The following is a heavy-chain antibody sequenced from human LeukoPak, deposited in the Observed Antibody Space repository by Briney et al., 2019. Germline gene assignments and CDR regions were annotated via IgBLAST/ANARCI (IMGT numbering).Heavy chain of an antibody. V-gene: IGHV4-34*01. CDR2: INHSGSN. CDR1: GGSFSGYY. J-gene: IGHJ4*02. CDR3: ARGRIGYSSGWYWFDY. Sequence: PSETLSLTCAVYGGSFSGYYWSWIRQPPGKGLEWIGEINHSGSNNYNPSLKSRVTISVDTSKNQFSLKLSSVTAADTAVYYCARGRIGYSSGWYWFDYWGQGTLVTVSS. D-gene: IGHD6-19*01.